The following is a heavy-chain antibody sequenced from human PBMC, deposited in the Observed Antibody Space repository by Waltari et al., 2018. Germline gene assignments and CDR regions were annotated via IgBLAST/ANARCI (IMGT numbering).Heavy chain of an antibody. Sequence: QVQLVQSGAEVKKPGSSVKVSCKASGRTFSSYAISWVRQAPGQGLAWMGGIIPIFGTANYAQKFQGRVTITTDESTSTAYMELSSLRSEDTAMYYCARERSGSGSYGALDYWGQGTLVTVSS. D-gene: IGHD3-10*01. CDR2: IIPIFGTA. CDR3: ARERSGSGSYGALDY. V-gene: IGHV1-69*05. CDR1: GRTFSSYA. J-gene: IGHJ4*02.